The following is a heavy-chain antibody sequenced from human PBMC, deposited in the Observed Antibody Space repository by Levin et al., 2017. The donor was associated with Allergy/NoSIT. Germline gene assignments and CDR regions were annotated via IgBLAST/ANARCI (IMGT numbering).Heavy chain of an antibody. V-gene: IGHV3-11*01. Sequence: LSLTCAASGFTFRDYSMSWIRQAPGKGLEWVSYISNSGNTIYYADSVKGRFIISRDNAKSSLFLQMNSLRVEDTAVYYCHAFYDSTAYYYYGIDVWGQGTTVTVSS. CDR2: ISNSGNTI. CDR1: GFTFRDYS. CDR3: HAFYDSTAYYYYGIDV. J-gene: IGHJ6*02. D-gene: IGHD3-22*01.